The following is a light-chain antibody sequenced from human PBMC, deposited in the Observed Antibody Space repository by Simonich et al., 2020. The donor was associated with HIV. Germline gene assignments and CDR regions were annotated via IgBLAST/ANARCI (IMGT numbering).Light chain of an antibody. J-gene: IGKJ5*01. CDR1: QGISNS. CDR2: AAS. V-gene: IGKV1-NL1*01. Sequence: DIQMTQSPSSLSASVGDRVTITCRASQGISNSLAWYQQKPGKAPKILLYAASRLESGVPSRFSGSGSGTDYTLTISSLQPEDFATYYCQQFTNYLSITFGQGTRLEIK. CDR3: QQFTNYLSIT.